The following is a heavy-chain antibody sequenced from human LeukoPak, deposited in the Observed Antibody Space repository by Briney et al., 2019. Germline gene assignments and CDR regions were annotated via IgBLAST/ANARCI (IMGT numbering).Heavy chain of an antibody. CDR3: AKDRIYADGLWDFDY. Sequence: GGSLRLSCIASGFTFSTYTMSWVRQAPGEGLRWVSGILVNGGTYYADSVKGRFTISRDNSKNTLYLQMNSLRADDTAVYYCAKDRIYADGLWDFDYWGQGTLVTVSS. V-gene: IGHV3-23*01. CDR1: GFTFSTYT. D-gene: IGHD3-16*01. CDR2: ILVNGGT. J-gene: IGHJ4*02.